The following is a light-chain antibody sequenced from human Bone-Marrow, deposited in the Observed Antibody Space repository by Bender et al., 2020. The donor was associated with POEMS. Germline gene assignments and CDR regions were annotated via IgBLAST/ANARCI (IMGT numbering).Light chain of an antibody. CDR3: AVWDDSLNGWV. CDR1: SSDVGRFNY. Sequence: QSALTQPASVSGSPGQSITISCTGTSSDVGRFNYVSWYQQQPGKAPKLLIYDVINRPSGVSDRLSGSKSGNTASLTISGLQPEDEADYYCAVWDDSLNGWVFGGGTKLTVL. CDR2: DVI. J-gene: IGLJ3*02. V-gene: IGLV2-14*03.